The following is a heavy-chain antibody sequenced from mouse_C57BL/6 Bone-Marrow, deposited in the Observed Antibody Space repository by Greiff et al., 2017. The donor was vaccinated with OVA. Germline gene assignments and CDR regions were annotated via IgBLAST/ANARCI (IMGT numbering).Heavy chain of an antibody. CDR1: GYTFTNYW. J-gene: IGHJ4*01. CDR2: IYPGGGYT. Sequence: VQLQESGAELVRPGTSVKMSCKASGYTFTNYWIGWAKQRPGHGLEWIGDIYPGGGYTDYNEKFKGKATLTADKSSSTAYMQFSSLTSEDSAIYYCARKNYAMDYWGQGTSVTVSS. CDR3: ARKNYAMDY. V-gene: IGHV1-63*01.